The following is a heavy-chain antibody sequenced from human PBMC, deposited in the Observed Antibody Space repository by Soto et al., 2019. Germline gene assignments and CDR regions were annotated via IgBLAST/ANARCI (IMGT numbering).Heavy chain of an antibody. J-gene: IGHJ4*02. V-gene: IGHV4-59*01. CDR3: ARAADDILTGYYIFDY. D-gene: IGHD3-9*01. CDR2: IYYSGST. Sequence: SETLSLTCTVSGGSISSYYWSWIRQPPGKGLEWIGYIYYSGSTNYNPSLKSRVTISVDTSKNQFSLKLSSVTAADTAVYYCARAADDILTGYYIFDYWGQGTLVTVSS. CDR1: GGSISSYY.